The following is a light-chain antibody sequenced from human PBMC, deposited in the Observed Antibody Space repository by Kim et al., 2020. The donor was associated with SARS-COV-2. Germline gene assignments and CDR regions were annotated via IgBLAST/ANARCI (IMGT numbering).Light chain of an antibody. CDR1: QRLLHSDGKTY. J-gene: IGKJ2*03. Sequence: QPASISCKSSQRLLHSDGKTYVYWYLQKPGQPPQLLIDDISNRFSGVPDRFSGSGSGTDFTLKISRVETEDVGVYYCMQSIEVPYSFGQGTKLEI. V-gene: IGKV2D-29*01. CDR3: MQSIEVPYS. CDR2: DIS.